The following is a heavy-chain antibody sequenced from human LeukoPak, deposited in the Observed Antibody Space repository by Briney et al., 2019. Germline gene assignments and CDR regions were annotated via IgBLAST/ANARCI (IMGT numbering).Heavy chain of an antibody. CDR2: IRGSGGST. Sequence: GGSLRLSWAASGFTFSSYAMSWVRQAPGKGLEWVSAIRGSGGSTYYADSVKGRFTISRDNSKNTLYLQMNSLRAEDTAVYYCAKSYPRSCSGGSCYAGGYYFDYWGQGTLVTVSS. CDR3: AKSYPRSCSGGSCYAGGYYFDY. J-gene: IGHJ4*02. V-gene: IGHV3-23*01. D-gene: IGHD2-15*01. CDR1: GFTFSSYA.